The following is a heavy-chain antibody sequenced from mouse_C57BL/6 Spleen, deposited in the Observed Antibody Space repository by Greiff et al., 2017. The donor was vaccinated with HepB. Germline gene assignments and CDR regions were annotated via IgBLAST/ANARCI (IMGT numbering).Heavy chain of an antibody. CDR3: AREGYYYGSRRDYFDY. CDR1: GYTFTSYW. CDR2: IDPSDSYT. V-gene: IGHV1-69*01. Sequence: VQLQQPGAELVMPGASVKLSCKASGYTFTSYWMHWVKQRPGQGLEWIGEIDPSDSYTNYNQKFKGKSTLTVDKSSSTAYMQLSSLTSEDSAVYYCAREGYYYGSRRDYFDYWGQGTTLTVSS. J-gene: IGHJ2*01. D-gene: IGHD1-1*01.